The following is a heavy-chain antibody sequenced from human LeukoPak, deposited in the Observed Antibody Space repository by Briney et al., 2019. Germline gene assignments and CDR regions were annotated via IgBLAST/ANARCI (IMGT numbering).Heavy chain of an antibody. CDR3: ARQLIAVAGSDV. J-gene: IGHJ6*04. CDR1: GFTFSSYG. CDR2: ISYDGSNK. V-gene: IGHV3-30*03. D-gene: IGHD6-19*01. Sequence: PGGSLRLSCAASGFTFSSYGMHWVRQAPGKGLEWVAVISYDGSNKYYADSVKGRFTISRDNSKNTLYLQMGSLRAEDMAVYYCARQLIAVAGSDVWGKGTTVTISS.